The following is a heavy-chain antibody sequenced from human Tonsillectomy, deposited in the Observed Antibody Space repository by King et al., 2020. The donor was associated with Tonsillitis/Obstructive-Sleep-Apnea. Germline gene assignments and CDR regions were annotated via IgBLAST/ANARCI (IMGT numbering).Heavy chain of an antibody. V-gene: IGHV1-2*02. J-gene: IGHJ4*02. D-gene: IGHD3-22*01. CDR1: GYTFTGYY. Sequence: VQLVESGAEVKKPGASVKVSCKASGYTFTGYYMHWVRQAPGQGLEWMGWINPNSGGTNYAQKIQGRVTMTRDTSISTAYMELSRLRSDDTAVYYWARWGSGYYYVPDYWGQGTLVTVSS. CDR2: INPNSGGT. CDR3: ARWGSGYYYVPDY.